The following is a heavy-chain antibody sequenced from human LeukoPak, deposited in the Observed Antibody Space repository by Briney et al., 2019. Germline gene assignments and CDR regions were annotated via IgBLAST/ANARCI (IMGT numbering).Heavy chain of an antibody. CDR2: IYHSGST. V-gene: IGHV4-38-2*02. Sequence: PSETLSLTCTVSGYSISSGYYWGWIRPPPGKGLEWIGSIYHSGSTYYNPSLKSRVTISVDTSKNQFSLKLSSVTAADTAVYYCARGRITIFGVVRRGAFDIWGQGTMVTVSS. J-gene: IGHJ3*02. D-gene: IGHD3-3*01. CDR3: ARGRITIFGVVRRGAFDI. CDR1: GYSISSGYY.